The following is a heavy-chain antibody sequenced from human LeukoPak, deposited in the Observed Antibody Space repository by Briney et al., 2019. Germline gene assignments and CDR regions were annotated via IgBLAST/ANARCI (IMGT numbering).Heavy chain of an antibody. J-gene: IGHJ5*02. D-gene: IGHD2-15*01. CDR1: GFSLSGYW. CDR3: ARDPRNVGLAP. Sequence: GGSLRLSCVASGFSLSGYWMYWVRQAPGKGLMYISRNNGDGSTTNYADVVKGRFTMSRDNVKNTLYLQMNSPRVEDTAVYYCARDPRNVGLAPWGQGTLVTVSS. V-gene: IGHV3-74*01. CDR2: NNGDGSTT.